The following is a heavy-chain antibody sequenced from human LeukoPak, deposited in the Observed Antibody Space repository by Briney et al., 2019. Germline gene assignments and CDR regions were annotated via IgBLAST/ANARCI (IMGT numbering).Heavy chain of an antibody. CDR2: IYYSGST. CDR1: GGSISSYY. D-gene: IGHD6-19*01. CDR3: ARAGYRSSGWYLRLFDP. J-gene: IGHJ5*02. V-gene: IGHV4-59*01. Sequence: SETLSLTCTVSGGSISSYYWSWIRQPPGKGLEWIGYIYYSGSTNYNPSLKSRVTISVDTSKNQFSLKLSSVTAADTAVYYCARAGYRSSGWYLRLFDPWGQGTLVTVSS.